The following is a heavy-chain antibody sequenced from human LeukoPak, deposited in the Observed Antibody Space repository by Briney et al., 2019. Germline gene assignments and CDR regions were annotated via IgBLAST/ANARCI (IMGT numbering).Heavy chain of an antibody. CDR1: GGSISSYY. D-gene: IGHD2-2*02. Sequence: SETLSLTCTVSGGSISSYYWSWIRQPPGKGLEWIGYIYYSGSTNYNPSLKSRVTISVDTSKNQFSLKLSSVTAADTAVYYCARTGYCSSTSCYTASRPYYYYYMDVWGKGTTVTVSS. V-gene: IGHV4-59*01. CDR3: ARTGYCSSTSCYTASRPYYYYYMDV. CDR2: IYYSGST. J-gene: IGHJ6*03.